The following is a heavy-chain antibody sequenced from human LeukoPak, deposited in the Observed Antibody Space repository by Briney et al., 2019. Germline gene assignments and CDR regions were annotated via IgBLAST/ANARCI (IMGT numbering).Heavy chain of an antibody. D-gene: IGHD2-2*01. J-gene: IGHJ4*02. CDR2: IYYSGST. CDR1: GGSISSGGYY. V-gene: IGHV4-31*03. CDR3: ARVFGVVPAAIDY. Sequence: SETLSLTCTVSGGSISSGGYYWSWIRQHPGKGLERIGYIYYSGSTYYNPSLKSRVTISVDTSKNQFSPKLSSVTAADTAVYYCARVFGVVPAAIDYWGQGTLVTVSS.